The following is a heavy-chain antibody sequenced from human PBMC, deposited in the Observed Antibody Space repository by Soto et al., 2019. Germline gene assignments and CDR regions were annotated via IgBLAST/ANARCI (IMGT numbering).Heavy chain of an antibody. J-gene: IGHJ4*02. D-gene: IGHD3-3*01. CDR2: INAGNGNT. CDR3: ARGGEWLLRFDY. Sequence: QVQLVQSGAEVKKPGASVKVSCKASGYTFTSYAMHWVRQAPGQRLEWMGWINAGNGNTKYSQKFQDRVTITRDTSASTAYMELSSLRSEDTAVYYCARGGEWLLRFDYWGQGTLVTVSS. V-gene: IGHV1-3*01. CDR1: GYTFTSYA.